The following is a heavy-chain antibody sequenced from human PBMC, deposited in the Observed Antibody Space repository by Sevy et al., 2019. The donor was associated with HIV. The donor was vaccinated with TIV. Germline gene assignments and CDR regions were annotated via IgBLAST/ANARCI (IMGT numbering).Heavy chain of an antibody. CDR1: GDSVSGGNYY. Sequence: GSLRLSCTVSGDSVSGGNYYWSWIRQPPGKGLEWIGYIYYSGSTNYNPSLKSRVTISIDTSKNQFSLRLTSVTAADTVVYYCARGLFDYWGQGTLVTVSS. V-gene: IGHV4-61*01. J-gene: IGHJ4*02. CDR3: ARGLFDY. CDR2: IYYSGST.